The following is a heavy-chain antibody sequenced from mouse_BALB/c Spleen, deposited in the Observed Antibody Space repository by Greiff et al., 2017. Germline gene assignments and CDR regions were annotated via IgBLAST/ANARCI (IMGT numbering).Heavy chain of an antibody. J-gene: IGHJ4*01. CDR2: IYPGDGDT. CDR3: ARRRDGPYAMDY. CDR1: GYTFTSYW. D-gene: IGHD2-3*01. V-gene: IGHV1-87*01. Sequence: VQLQESGAELARPGASVKLSCKASGYTFTSYWMQWVKQRPGQGLEWIGAIYPGDGDTRYTQKFKGKATLTADKSSSTAYMQLSSLASEDSAVYYCARRRDGPYAMDYWGQGTSVTVSS.